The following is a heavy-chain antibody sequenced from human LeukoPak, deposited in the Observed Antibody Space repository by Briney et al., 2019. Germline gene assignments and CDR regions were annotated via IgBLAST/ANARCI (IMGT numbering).Heavy chain of an antibody. CDR3: ANYVRQWLLNVYYYYYMDV. D-gene: IGHD6-19*01. CDR1: GFTFSSYA. CDR2: ISGSGGST. V-gene: IGHV3-23*01. Sequence: PGGSLRLSCAASGFTFSSYAMNWDRQAPGKGLEWVSAISGSGGSTYYADSVKGRFTVSRDNSKNTLYLQMNSLRAEDTAVYYCANYVRQWLLNVYYYYYMDVWGKGTTVTVSS. J-gene: IGHJ6*03.